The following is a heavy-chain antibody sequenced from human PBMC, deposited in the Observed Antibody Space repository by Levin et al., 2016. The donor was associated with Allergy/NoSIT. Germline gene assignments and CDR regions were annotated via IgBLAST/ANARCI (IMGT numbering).Heavy chain of an antibody. CDR3: TTNKYSYAIDY. CDR1: DFAVTF. J-gene: IGHJ4*02. V-gene: IGHV3-53*01. Sequence: GGSLRLSCTVSDFAVTFMTWVRQTPGKGLEWVSFLNGNGDTHHADSVKGRFTISKDNSRNTVHLQMNSLRVEDTAIYYCTTNKYSYAIDYWGQGMVVTVSS. D-gene: IGHD5-18*01. CDR2: LNGNGDT.